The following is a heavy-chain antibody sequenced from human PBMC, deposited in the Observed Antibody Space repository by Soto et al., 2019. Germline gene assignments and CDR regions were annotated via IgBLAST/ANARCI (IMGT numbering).Heavy chain of an antibody. CDR3: TIPNSSPTPAAHDYYYYYGMDV. V-gene: IGHV3-49*03. Sequence: HPGGSLRLSCTASGFTFGDYAMSWFRQAPGKGLEWVGFIRSKAYGGTTEYAASVKGRFTISRDDSKSIAYLQMNSLKTEDTAVYYCTIPNSSPTPAAHDYYYYYGMDVWGQGTTVTVSS. CDR2: IRSKAYGGTT. J-gene: IGHJ6*02. CDR1: GFTFGDYA. D-gene: IGHD2-2*01.